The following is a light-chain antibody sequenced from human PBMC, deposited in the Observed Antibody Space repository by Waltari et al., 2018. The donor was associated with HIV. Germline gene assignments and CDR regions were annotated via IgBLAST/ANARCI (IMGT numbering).Light chain of an antibody. J-gene: IGLJ3*02. CDR2: DVT. CDR1: SSDVGGYNS. Sequence: QSALTQPRSVSGSPGQSVAISCTGTSSDVGGYNSVSWYQQHPGKALKLMIYDVTKRPSGVPDCFSGSKSGNTASLTISGLQAEDEADYYCCSYAGSYTVVFGGGTKLTVL. V-gene: IGLV2-11*01. CDR3: CSYAGSYTVV.